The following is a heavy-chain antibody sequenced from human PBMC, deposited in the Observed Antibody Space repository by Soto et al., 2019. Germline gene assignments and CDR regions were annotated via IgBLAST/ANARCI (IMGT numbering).Heavy chain of an antibody. CDR2: VYYTGRT. CDR1: GGSVTNYY. V-gene: IGHV4-59*02. Sequence: SETLSLTCTVSGGSVTNYYWSWVRQPPGKGLEWIGYVYYTGRTNYNPSLESRVIVSVDTSKNQFSLKLSSVTAADTAVYYCARDSSDSWYSPMDPWGQGILVTVSS. CDR3: ARDSSDSWYSPMDP. D-gene: IGHD3-22*01. J-gene: IGHJ5*02.